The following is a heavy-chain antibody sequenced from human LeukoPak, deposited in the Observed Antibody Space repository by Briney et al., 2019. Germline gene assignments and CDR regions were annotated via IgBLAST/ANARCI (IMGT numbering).Heavy chain of an antibody. D-gene: IGHD2-2*02. CDR1: GGSFRDYY. CDR3: AREGAYTNFVNRFDA. V-gene: IGHV4-34*01. J-gene: IGHJ5*02. CDR2: INHDGTT. Sequence: SKTLSLTCAVYGGSFRDYYWSWIRQPPGKGLVWIGEINHDGTTNYNPSLKSRVIMSVDASKSQFFLTLTPVTAADTAVYYCAREGAYTNFVNRFDAWGQGTLVTVSS.